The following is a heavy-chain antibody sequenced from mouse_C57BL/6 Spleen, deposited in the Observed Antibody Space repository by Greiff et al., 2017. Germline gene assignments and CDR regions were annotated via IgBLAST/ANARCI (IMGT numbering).Heavy chain of an antibody. CDR1: GYTFTSYW. Sequence: QVQLQQPGAELVMPGASVKLSCKASGYTFTSYWMHWVKQRPGHGLEWIGEIDPSDSYTNYNQKLKGKSTLTVDKSSSTAYMQLSSLTSEDTAVYYCARWGYYGSSEDYWGQGTTLTVSS. J-gene: IGHJ2*01. CDR2: IDPSDSYT. CDR3: ARWGYYGSSEDY. D-gene: IGHD1-1*01. V-gene: IGHV1-69*01.